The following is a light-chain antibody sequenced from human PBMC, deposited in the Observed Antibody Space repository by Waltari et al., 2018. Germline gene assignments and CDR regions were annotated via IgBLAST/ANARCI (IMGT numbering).Light chain of an antibody. Sequence: DIQLTQSPSFLSASVGDRVTITCRASQGIGSFLAWYQQNPGKAPKFLIYGASTLQDGVPSRCGGRGAETEFTLTISSLQPEDSASYYCQQLYGYPLTFGQGTKVEIK. CDR2: GAS. J-gene: IGKJ1*01. CDR3: QQLYGYPLT. CDR1: QGIGSF. V-gene: IGKV1-9*01.